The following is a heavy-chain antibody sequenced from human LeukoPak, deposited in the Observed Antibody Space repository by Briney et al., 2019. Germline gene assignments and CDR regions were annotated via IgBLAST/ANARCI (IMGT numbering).Heavy chain of an antibody. CDR1: GFTFSSYA. CDR3: VKEICSGGSCYPYYFDY. CDR2: ISGSGGST. V-gene: IGHV3-23*01. J-gene: IGHJ4*02. D-gene: IGHD2-15*01. Sequence: GGSLRLSCAASGFTFSSYAMSWVRQAPGKGLEWVSAISGSGGSTYYADSVKGRSTNSRDNSKNTLYLQMNSLRAEDTAVYYCVKEICSGGSCYPYYFDYWGQGTLVTVSS.